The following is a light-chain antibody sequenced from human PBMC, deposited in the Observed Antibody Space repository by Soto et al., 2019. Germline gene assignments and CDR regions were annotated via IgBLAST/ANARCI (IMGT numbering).Light chain of an antibody. CDR2: TAA. CDR3: QQFYAFPRT. Sequence: DIQLTQSPSFLSASVGDKVTITCRASQGIANFLAWFQQKPGRAPNLLIYTAATLQGGVPSRFSGSGSGTEFTLTITSMKAEDFATYYCQQFYAFPRTFGQGTKVDI. CDR1: QGIANF. V-gene: IGKV1-9*01. J-gene: IGKJ1*01.